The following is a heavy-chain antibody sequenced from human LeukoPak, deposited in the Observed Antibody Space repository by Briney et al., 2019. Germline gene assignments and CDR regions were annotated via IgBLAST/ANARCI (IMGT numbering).Heavy chain of an antibody. CDR3: ARHLYGDYVDY. CDR1: GYSINSGYY. Sequence: SETLSLTCTVSGYSINSGYYWGWIRQPPGKGLEWIGNIYHRGSTYYNPSLKSRVTISLDTSKNQFSLKLSSVTAADTAVYYCARHLYGDYVDYWGQGTLVTVSS. V-gene: IGHV4-38-2*02. D-gene: IGHD4-17*01. J-gene: IGHJ4*02. CDR2: IYHRGST.